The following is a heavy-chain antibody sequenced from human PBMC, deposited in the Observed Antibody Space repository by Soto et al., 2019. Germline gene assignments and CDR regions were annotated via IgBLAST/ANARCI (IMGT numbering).Heavy chain of an antibody. V-gene: IGHV4-34*01. Sequence: SETLSLTCAVYGGSFSGYYWSWIRQPPGKGLEWIGEINHSGSTNYNPSLKSRVTISVDTSKNQFSLKLSSVTAADTAVYYCARQNYDFWSGYDLGWFDYWGQGTLVT. D-gene: IGHD3-3*01. CDR3: ARQNYDFWSGYDLGWFDY. J-gene: IGHJ4*02. CDR1: GGSFSGYY. CDR2: INHSGST.